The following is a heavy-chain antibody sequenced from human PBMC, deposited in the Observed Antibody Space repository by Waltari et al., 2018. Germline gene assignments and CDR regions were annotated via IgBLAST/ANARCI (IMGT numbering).Heavy chain of an antibody. J-gene: IGHJ4*02. Sequence: QVQLVQSGAEVKKPGSSVKVSCKASGGTFSSYTISWVRQAPGQGLEWMGRIIPILGIANYAQKFQGRVRITADKSTSTAYMELSSLRSEDTAVYYCARAHCSGGSCSPFDYWGQGTLVTVSS. V-gene: IGHV1-69*02. D-gene: IGHD2-15*01. CDR1: GGTFSSYT. CDR3: ARAHCSGGSCSPFDY. CDR2: IIPILGIA.